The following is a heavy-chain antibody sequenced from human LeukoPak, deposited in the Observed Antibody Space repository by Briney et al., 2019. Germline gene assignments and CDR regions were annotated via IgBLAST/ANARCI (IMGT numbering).Heavy chain of an antibody. CDR3: AKKGYSNGWRDSYYFDC. V-gene: IGHV3-30*18. Sequence: GRSLRLSCAASGFTFSSYGMHWVRQAPGKGLEWVAFISYDGSNKYYADSVKGRFTISRDNSKLYLQMNSLRAEDTAVYYCAKKGYSNGWRDSYYFDCWGQGTLVTVSS. D-gene: IGHD6-19*01. J-gene: IGHJ4*02. CDR1: GFTFSSYG. CDR2: ISYDGSNK.